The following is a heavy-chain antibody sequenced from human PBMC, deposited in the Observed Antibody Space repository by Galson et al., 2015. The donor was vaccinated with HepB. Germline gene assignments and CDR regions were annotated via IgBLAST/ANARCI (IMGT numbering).Heavy chain of an antibody. V-gene: IGHV4-59*01. D-gene: IGHD4-17*01. Sequence: ETLSLTCTVSGGSISSYYWSWIRQPPGKGLEWIGYIYYSGSTNYNPSLKSRVTISVDTSKNQFSLKLSSVTAADTAVYYCARSPYGDYQCDYWGQGTLVTVSS. J-gene: IGHJ4*02. CDR3: ARSPYGDYQCDY. CDR2: IYYSGST. CDR1: GGSISSYY.